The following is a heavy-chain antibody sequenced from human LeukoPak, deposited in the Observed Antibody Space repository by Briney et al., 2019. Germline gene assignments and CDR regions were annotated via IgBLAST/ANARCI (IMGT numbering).Heavy chain of an antibody. J-gene: IGHJ4*02. V-gene: IGHV3-33*01. CDR1: GFTFSSYG. CDR2: IWYDGSNK. Sequence: GGSLRLSCAASGFTFSSYGMHWVRQAPGKGLEWVAVIWYDGSNKYYADSVKGRFTISRDNSKNTLYLQMNSLRAEDTAVYYCARDPGMRASFDYWGQGTLVTVSS. CDR3: ARDPGMRASFDY.